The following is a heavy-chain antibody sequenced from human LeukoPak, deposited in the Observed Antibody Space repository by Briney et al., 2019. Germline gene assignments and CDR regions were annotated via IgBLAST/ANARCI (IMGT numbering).Heavy chain of an antibody. CDR3: ARQSSGYCYGWFDP. Sequence: SETLSLTRTLSGGSILDSTYYWAWIRQPPGKGLEWIATIFYTGNTHYNPSLKSRVTMSVDTVKNQFSLNLNSVTAADTAVYYCARQSSGYCYGWFDPWGQGTLVTVSS. CDR1: GGSILDSTYY. J-gene: IGHJ5*02. CDR2: IFYTGNT. D-gene: IGHD3-22*01. V-gene: IGHV4-39*01.